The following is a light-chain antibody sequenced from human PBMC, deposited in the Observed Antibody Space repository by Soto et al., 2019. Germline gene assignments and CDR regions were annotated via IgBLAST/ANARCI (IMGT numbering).Light chain of an antibody. Sequence: EIVLTQSPDTLSLSPGERATLSCRADQTVNSNFFAWFQQKPGQAPRLLIYGVSSRATGIPDRFSGSESGTDFTLTISRLEPEDFAVYYCQQYGSTPRTFGQGTKVEIK. CDR3: QQYGSTPRT. CDR2: GVS. J-gene: IGKJ1*01. V-gene: IGKV3-20*01. CDR1: QTVNSNF.